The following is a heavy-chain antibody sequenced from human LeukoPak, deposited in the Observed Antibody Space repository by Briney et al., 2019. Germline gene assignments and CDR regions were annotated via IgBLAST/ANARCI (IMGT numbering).Heavy chain of an antibody. Sequence: GASVKVSCKASGYTFTGYYMHWVRQAPGQGLEWMGWINTNSGGTNYAQKFQGRVAVTRDTSISTAYKELSRLRSDDTAVYYCARALRYGSGGFYWGQGTLVTVSS. CDR3: ARALRYGSGGFY. D-gene: IGHD3-10*01. CDR1: GYTFTGYY. V-gene: IGHV1-2*02. CDR2: INTNSGGT. J-gene: IGHJ4*02.